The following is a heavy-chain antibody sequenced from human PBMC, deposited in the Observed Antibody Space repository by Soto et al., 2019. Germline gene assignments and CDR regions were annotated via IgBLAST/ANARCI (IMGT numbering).Heavy chain of an antibody. CDR3: ETYPTGTTIPDYYYGIDA. Sequence: PSWTLALPCTVSGGSISSSSYYWGWIRQPPGKGLEWIGSIYYSGSTYYNPSLKSRVTISVDTSKNQFSLKLSSVTAADTAVYYCETYPTGTTIPDYYYGIDASGQGTTVT. D-gene: IGHD4-17*01. CDR1: GGSISSSSYY. J-gene: IGHJ6*02. CDR2: IYYSGST. V-gene: IGHV4-39*01.